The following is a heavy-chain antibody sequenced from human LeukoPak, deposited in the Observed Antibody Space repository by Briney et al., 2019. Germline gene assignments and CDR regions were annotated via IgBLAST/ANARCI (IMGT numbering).Heavy chain of an antibody. V-gene: IGHV3-30-3*01. J-gene: IGHJ4*02. CDR2: ISYDGSNK. CDR1: GFTFSSYA. CDR3: ATDLSYGSGSYPRAFDY. D-gene: IGHD3-10*01. Sequence: GGSLRLSCAASGFTFSSYAMHWVRQAPGKGLEWVAVISYDGSNKYYADSVKGRFTISRDNSKNTLYLQMNSLRAEDTAVYYCATDLSYGSGSYPRAFDYWGQGTLVTVSS.